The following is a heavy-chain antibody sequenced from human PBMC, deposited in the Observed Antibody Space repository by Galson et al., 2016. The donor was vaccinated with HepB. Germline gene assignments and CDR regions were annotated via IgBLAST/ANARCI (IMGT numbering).Heavy chain of an antibody. CDR3: ARGRGYSGYDSGFDN. D-gene: IGHD5-12*01. Sequence: SVKVSCKASGYSFIRYYIYWVRQAPGQGLEWMGLVNPSGSSTDISTMCAQKFQGKVTMTWDTSTSTVYMDLSSLTYEDTAVYYCARGRGYSGYDSGFDNWGQGTLLTVSS. CDR2: VNPSGSSTDIST. V-gene: IGHV1-46*01. CDR1: GYSFIRYY. J-gene: IGHJ4*02.